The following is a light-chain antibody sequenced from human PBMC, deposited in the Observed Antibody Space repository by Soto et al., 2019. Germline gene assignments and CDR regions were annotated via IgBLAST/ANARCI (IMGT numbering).Light chain of an antibody. J-gene: IGLJ1*01. CDR3: SLDAGPNTYV. CDR1: DVGSYGV. Sequence: QSALTQPASVSGSPGQSITISCSDVGSYGVVSWYQQHPGKVPKLMIYDGTQRPSAVSDRFSGSKSANTASLTISGLQDEDEADYYCSLDAGPNTYVFGTGTKLTVL. CDR2: DGT. V-gene: IGLV2-23*01.